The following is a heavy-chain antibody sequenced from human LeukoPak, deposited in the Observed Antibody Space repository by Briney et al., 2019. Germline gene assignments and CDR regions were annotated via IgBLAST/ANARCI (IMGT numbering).Heavy chain of an antibody. CDR1: GGSTGSDY. J-gene: IGHJ4*02. CDR2: VYYSGVT. CDR3: ARLSLHCSGGSCYRGAFDS. Sequence: SETLSLTCTVSGGSTGSDYWSWIRQPPGKGLEWIAYVYYSGVTSYNPSLKSRVAISIDTSKNQFSLHLSSVTAADTAVYYCARLSLHCSGGSCYRGAFDSWGQGTLVTVSS. V-gene: IGHV4-59*08. D-gene: IGHD2-15*01.